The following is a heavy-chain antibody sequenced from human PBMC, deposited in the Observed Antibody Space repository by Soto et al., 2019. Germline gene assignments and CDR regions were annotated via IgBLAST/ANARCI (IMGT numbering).Heavy chain of an antibody. CDR2: LSSGGCYI. J-gene: IGHJ6*04. Sequence: EVQLVESGGGLVKPGGSLRLSCAASGFTFSTYSMNWVRQAPGKGLEWVASLSSGGCYISHADSVKGRFTISRDNAKNSLSLQMHNLRAEDTAVYYCATTMRISPAMDVWGKGTTVTVSS. CDR3: ATTMRISPAMDV. D-gene: IGHD2-2*01. V-gene: IGHV3-21*01. CDR1: GFTFSTYS.